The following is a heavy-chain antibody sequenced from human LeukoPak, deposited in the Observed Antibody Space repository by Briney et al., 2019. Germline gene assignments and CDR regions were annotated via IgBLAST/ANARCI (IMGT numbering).Heavy chain of an antibody. D-gene: IGHD1-26*01. CDR1: GGSISSHY. V-gene: IGHV4-59*11. Sequence: SETLSLTCTVSGGSISSHYWSWIRQPPGKGLEWIGYISYSGSTNYNPSLKSRVTISVDTSKNQFSLKLSSVTAADTAVYCCAREGGSGTYGWFDPWGQGTLVTVSS. CDR3: AREGGSGTYGWFDP. J-gene: IGHJ5*02. CDR2: ISYSGST.